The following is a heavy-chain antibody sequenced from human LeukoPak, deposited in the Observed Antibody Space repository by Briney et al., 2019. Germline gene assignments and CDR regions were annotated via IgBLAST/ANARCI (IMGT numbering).Heavy chain of an antibody. V-gene: IGHV4-4*07. CDR2: IYTSGST. CDR3: AREVAGAVDAFDI. CDR1: GGSISIYY. J-gene: IGHJ3*02. D-gene: IGHD1-26*01. Sequence: PSESLSLTCTVSGGSISIYYWSWIRQPAGKGLEWIGRIYTSGSTNYNPSLTSRVTISVDKSKNQFSLKLSSVTAADTAVYYCAREVAGAVDAFDIWGQGTMVTVSS.